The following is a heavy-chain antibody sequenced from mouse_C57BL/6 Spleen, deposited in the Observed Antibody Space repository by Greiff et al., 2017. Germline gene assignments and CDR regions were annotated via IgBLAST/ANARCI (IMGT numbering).Heavy chain of an antibody. CDR1: GYTFTSYW. CDR3: ARDSSGHLYAMDY. V-gene: IGHV1-52*01. Sequence: QVQLQQPGAELVRPGSSVKLSCKASGYTFTSYWMHWVKQRPIQGLEWIGNIDPSDSETHYNQKFKDKATLTVDKSSSTAYMQLSSLTSEDSAVYDCARDSSGHLYAMDYWGQGTSVTVSS. D-gene: IGHD3-2*02. CDR2: IDPSDSET. J-gene: IGHJ4*01.